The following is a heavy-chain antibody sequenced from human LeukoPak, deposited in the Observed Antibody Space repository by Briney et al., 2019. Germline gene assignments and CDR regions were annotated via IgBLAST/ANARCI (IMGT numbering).Heavy chain of an antibody. J-gene: IGHJ5*02. CDR1: GGSISSSSYY. V-gene: IGHV4-39*07. Sequence: SETLSLTCTVSGGSISSSSYYWGWIRQPPGKGLEWIGSIYYSGSTYDNPSLKSRVTISVDTSKNQFSLKLSSVTAADTAVYYCARGRSSWFDPWGQGTLVTVSS. D-gene: IGHD2-2*01. CDR3: ARGRSSWFDP. CDR2: IYYSGST.